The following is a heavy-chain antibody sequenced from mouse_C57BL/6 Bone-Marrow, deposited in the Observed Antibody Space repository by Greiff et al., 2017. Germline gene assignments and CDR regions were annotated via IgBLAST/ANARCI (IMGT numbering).Heavy chain of an antibody. CDR1: GYTFTSYW. D-gene: IGHD2-4*01. CDR2: IYPGSGST. Sequence: VQGVESGAELAKPGASVTLSCKASGYTFTSYWITWVKQRPGQGLEWIGDIYPGSGSTNYNEKFKSKATLTVDTSSSTAYMQLSSLTSEDSAVYYCARSYDYDGAWFAYWGQGTLVTVSA. V-gene: IGHV1-55*01. CDR3: ARSYDYDGAWFAY. J-gene: IGHJ3*01.